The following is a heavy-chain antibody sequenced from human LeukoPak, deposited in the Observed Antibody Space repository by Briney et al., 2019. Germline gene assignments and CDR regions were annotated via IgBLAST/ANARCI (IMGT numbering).Heavy chain of an antibody. D-gene: IGHD3-10*01. CDR3: ASAFGEHYYYYYMDV. J-gene: IGHJ6*03. CDR1: GFTFSSYW. V-gene: IGHV3-7*01. Sequence: GGSLRLSCAASGFTFSSYWMSWVRQAPGKGLEWVANIKQDGSEKYYVDSVKGRFTISRDNAKNSLYLQMNSLRAEDTAVYYCASAFGEHYYYYYMDVWGKGTTVTVSS. CDR2: IKQDGSEK.